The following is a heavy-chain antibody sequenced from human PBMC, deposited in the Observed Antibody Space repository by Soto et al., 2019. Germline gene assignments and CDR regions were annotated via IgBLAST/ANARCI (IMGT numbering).Heavy chain of an antibody. D-gene: IGHD1-7*01. Sequence: WETLSLTCAVSGGSFTSNNWWTWVRQPPGRGLEWIGEIYRTGSTNYNPSLKSRVTISLDKSENQFSLKVTSLTAADTAVYYCASRDPGTSVDYWGQGTLVTVSS. CDR2: IYRTGST. V-gene: IGHV4-4*02. CDR3: ASRDPGTSVDY. CDR1: GGSFTSNNW. J-gene: IGHJ4*02.